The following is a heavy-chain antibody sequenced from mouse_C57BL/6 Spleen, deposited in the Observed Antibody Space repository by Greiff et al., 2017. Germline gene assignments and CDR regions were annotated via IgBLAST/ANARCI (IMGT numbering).Heavy chain of an antibody. CDR2: ISSGGSTI. CDR3: ARGNWGYAMDY. CDR1: GFTFSDYG. J-gene: IGHJ4*01. Sequence: VQLVESGGGLVMPGGSLKLSCAASGFTFSDYGMHWVRQAPEKGLEWVAYISSGGSTIYYADTVKGRFTISRDNAKNTLFLQMTSLRSEDTCMYYCARGNWGYAMDYWGQGTSVTVSS. V-gene: IGHV5-17*01. D-gene: IGHD4-1*01.